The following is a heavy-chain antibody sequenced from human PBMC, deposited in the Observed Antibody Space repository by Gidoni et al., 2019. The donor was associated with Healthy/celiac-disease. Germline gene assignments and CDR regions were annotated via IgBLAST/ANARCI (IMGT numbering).Heavy chain of an antibody. Sequence: QVQLQESGPGLVKPSETLSLTCTVSGYSISSGYYWGWIRQPPGKGLEWIGSIYHSGSTYYNPSLKSRVTISVDTSKNQFSLKLSSVTAADTAVYYCAREGFGELLGDDYYYGMDVWGQGTTVTVSS. D-gene: IGHD3-10*01. V-gene: IGHV4-38-2*02. CDR2: IYHSGST. CDR1: GYSISSGYY. J-gene: IGHJ6*02. CDR3: AREGFGELLGDDYYYGMDV.